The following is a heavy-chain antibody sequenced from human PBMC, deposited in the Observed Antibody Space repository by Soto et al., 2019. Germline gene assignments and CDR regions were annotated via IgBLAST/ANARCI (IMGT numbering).Heavy chain of an antibody. CDR1: GFTFTDYY. V-gene: IGHV3-11*01. CDR2: ISSGSHTI. D-gene: IGHD1-20*01. CDR3: ARGTPITGTDNTDYCDY. Sequence: QVQLVESGGDLVKPGESLRLSCAASGFTFTDYYMSWIRQAPGQGLEWIAYISSGSHTIYYADSVKGRFTVSRDNAKNSLHLQLTSLRADDTAIYYCARGTPITGTDNTDYCDYWCQGTLVTVSS. J-gene: IGHJ4*02.